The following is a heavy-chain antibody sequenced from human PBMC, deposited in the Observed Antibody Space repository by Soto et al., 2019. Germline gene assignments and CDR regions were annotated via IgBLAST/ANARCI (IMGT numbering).Heavy chain of an antibody. V-gene: IGHV3-21*01. CDR1: GLTFSNYS. J-gene: IGHJ4*02. D-gene: IGHD3-3*01. CDR3: ARARRFYSFWTAYYDYFAN. CDR2: ISTSSTYI. Sequence: EVQLVESGGGLVKPGGSLRLSCAASGLTFSNYSMDWVRQAPGKGLVWVASISTSSTYIDFAILVKGRFTISRDNAKNSLYLQMNSLRAEDTAVYYCARARRFYSFWTAYYDYFANWGKGTLVTVPS.